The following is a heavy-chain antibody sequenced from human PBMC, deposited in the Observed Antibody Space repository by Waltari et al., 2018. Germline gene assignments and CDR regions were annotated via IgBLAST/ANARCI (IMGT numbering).Heavy chain of an antibody. CDR2: IYYSGTT. Sequence: QMELQESGPRLVKPSETLSLTFNVSGDSISGSRNYWAWLRQPPGKNLQWIGRIYYSGTTYYNPSLKGRFAISVDTSRNQFSLNVNSVTAADTGIYYCARQLRFVDWIPRYFDSWGRGTLATVSS. CDR3: ARQLRFVDWIPRYFDS. V-gene: IGHV4-39*01. CDR1: GDSISGSRNY. D-gene: IGHD3-3*01. J-gene: IGHJ4*02.